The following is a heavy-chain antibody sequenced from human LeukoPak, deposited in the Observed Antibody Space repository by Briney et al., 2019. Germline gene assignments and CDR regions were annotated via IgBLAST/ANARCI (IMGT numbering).Heavy chain of an antibody. D-gene: IGHD1-1*01. Sequence: GGSLRLSCAASGFTFSSYEMNWVRQAPGKGLEWLSYISTSSSPIYYADSVKGRFTISRDNVKNSLYLQMNSLRDEDTAVYYCARDLDWAFDYWGQGILITVSS. J-gene: IGHJ4*02. CDR1: GFTFSSYE. CDR3: ARDLDWAFDY. V-gene: IGHV3-48*02. CDR2: ISTSSSPI.